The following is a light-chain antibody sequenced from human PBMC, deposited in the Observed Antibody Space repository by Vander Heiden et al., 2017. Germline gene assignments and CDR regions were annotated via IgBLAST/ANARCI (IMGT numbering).Light chain of an antibody. Sequence: QSALTQPPSASGSPGQSLAIPCTGTSSDIGGYNFVSWYQQRPGKAPKLMIVEVNKRPSGIPDRFSGSKSGNTASLTVSGLRPEDEANYYCSSYAGSNKVVFGGGTKLTVL. CDR3: SSYAGSNKVV. CDR1: SSDIGGYNF. V-gene: IGLV2-8*01. J-gene: IGLJ2*01. CDR2: EVN.